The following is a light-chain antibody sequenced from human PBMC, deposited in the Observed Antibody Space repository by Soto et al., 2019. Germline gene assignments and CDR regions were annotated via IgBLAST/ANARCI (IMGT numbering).Light chain of an antibody. Sequence: IQLTQSPSSLSASLGDRVTITCRASQDISSSLAWYQQKPGKARKLLIYAASILETGVPSTFSDSVPRIDFTLAISTLQPEHFATYDCQQVNTYPQRLGQRTKGDIK. CDR3: QQVNTYPQR. CDR2: AAS. V-gene: IGKV1-9*01. J-gene: IGKJ2*01. CDR1: QDISSS.